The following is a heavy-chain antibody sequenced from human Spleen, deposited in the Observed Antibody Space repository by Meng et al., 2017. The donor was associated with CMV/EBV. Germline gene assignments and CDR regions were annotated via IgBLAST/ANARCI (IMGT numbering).Heavy chain of an antibody. CDR1: GLTFSSYA. V-gene: IGHV3-23*01. J-gene: IGHJ4*02. CDR3: ALDSSYYDSSRPRFDH. D-gene: IGHD3-22*01. Sequence: GESLKISCTVSGLTFSSYAMSWVRQAPGKGLEWVSAISGTGGSTYYADSVKGRFTISRDNSKNTLYLQMNSLRAEDTAAYYCALDSSYYDSSRPRFDHWGQGTLVTVSS. CDR2: ISGTGGST.